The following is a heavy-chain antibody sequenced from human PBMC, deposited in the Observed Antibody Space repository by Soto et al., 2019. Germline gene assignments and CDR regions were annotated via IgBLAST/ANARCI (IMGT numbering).Heavy chain of an antibody. V-gene: IGHV4-59*01. CDR1: GGSISSYY. Sequence: PSETLSLTCTVSGGSISSYYWSWIRQPPGKGLEWIGYIYYSGSTNYNPSLKSRVTISVDTSKNQFSLKLSSVTAADTAVYYCAISGYSYGPIDYWGQGTLVTVSS. J-gene: IGHJ4*02. CDR3: AISGYSYGPIDY. CDR2: IYYSGST. D-gene: IGHD5-18*01.